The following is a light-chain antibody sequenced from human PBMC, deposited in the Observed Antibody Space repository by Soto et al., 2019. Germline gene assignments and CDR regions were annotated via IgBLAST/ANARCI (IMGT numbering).Light chain of an antibody. CDR3: QHYNSYSEA. CDR1: QSITTF. Sequence: IRMTHSPASLSACXVDXXSIXLRASQSITTFLNWYQQKPGKAPKLLIYKASTLKSGVPSRFSGSGSGTEFTLTISSLQPDDFATYYCQHYNSYSEAFGQGTKVDIK. CDR2: KAS. J-gene: IGKJ1*01. V-gene: IGKV1-5*03.